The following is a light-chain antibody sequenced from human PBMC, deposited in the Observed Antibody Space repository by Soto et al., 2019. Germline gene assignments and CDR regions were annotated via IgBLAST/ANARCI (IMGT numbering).Light chain of an antibody. CDR1: QSINSF. V-gene: IGKV3-20*01. CDR2: GAS. Sequence: EIVLTQSPGTLSLSPGEGATLSCRASQSINSFLAWYQQRRGQAXRLXIHGASNRATGIPDRFSGSGSGTDLTITISRLEPEDVEVYDGQQYGGSPRTFGQGTKVDIK. CDR3: QQYGGSPRT. J-gene: IGKJ1*01.